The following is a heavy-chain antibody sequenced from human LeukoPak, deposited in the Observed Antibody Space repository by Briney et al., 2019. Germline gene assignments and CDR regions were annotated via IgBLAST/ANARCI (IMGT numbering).Heavy chain of an antibody. Sequence: PSETLSLTCTVSGGSISSYYWSWIRQPPGKRLEWIGYIYYSGSTNYNPSLKSRVTISVDTSKNRFSLKLSSVTAADTAVYYCARDDTFDYWGQGTLVTVSS. CDR3: ARDDTFDY. CDR1: GGSISSYY. CDR2: IYYSGST. J-gene: IGHJ4*02. V-gene: IGHV4-59*01.